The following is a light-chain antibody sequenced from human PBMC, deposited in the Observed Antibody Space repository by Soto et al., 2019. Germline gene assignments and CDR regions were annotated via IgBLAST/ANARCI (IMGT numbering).Light chain of an antibody. CDR3: SSYAGSNNRVV. CDR1: SSDFGGYNY. V-gene: IGLV2-8*01. Sequence: QSALTQPPSASGSPGQSVTISCTGTSSDFGGYNYVSWYQQHPGKAPKLMIYEVSKRPSGVPDRFSGSKSGNTASLTVSGLQAEDEADYYCSSYAGSNNRVVFGGGTQLTVL. CDR2: EVS. J-gene: IGLJ2*01.